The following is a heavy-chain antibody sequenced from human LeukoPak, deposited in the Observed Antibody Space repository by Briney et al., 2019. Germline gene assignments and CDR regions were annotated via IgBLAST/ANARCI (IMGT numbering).Heavy chain of an antibody. CDR2: ISGSGGST. J-gene: IGHJ5*02. CDR1: GFTFSSYA. Sequence: RASLRLSCAASGFTFSSYAVSWVRQAPGKGREWVSAISGSGGSTYYADSVEGRFTISRDNSKNTLYLQMNSLRAEDTAVYYCEKDKRYLFDPWGQGTLVTVSS. CDR3: EKDKRYLFDP. D-gene: IGHD3-9*01. V-gene: IGHV3-23*01.